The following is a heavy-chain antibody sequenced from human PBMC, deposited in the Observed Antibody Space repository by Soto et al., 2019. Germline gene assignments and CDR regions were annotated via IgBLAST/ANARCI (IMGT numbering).Heavy chain of an antibody. V-gene: IGHV1-69*13. Sequence: ASVNVSCKASGGSFNRFALSWVRQAPGQGLEWMGGIIPVFGTTKYAESFEGRVTMTADESTSTAYLELSSLRFADTAVYYCARDKGTIFGVVNDAFDIWGQGTLVTVSS. J-gene: IGHJ3*02. CDR3: ARDKGTIFGVVNDAFDI. CDR1: GGSFNRFA. CDR2: IIPVFGTT. D-gene: IGHD3-3*01.